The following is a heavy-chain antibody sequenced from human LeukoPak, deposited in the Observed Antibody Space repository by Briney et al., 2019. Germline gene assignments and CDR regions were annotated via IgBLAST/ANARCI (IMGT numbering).Heavy chain of an antibody. Sequence: PGGSLRLSCAASGFTFSSYSMNWVRQAPGKGLEWVSSISSSSSYIYYADSVRGRFTISRDNAKNSLYLQMNSLRAEDTAVYYCARFRPAAISAFDIWGQGTMVTVSS. CDR2: ISSSSSYI. D-gene: IGHD2-2*02. CDR1: GFTFSSYS. J-gene: IGHJ3*02. CDR3: ARFRPAAISAFDI. V-gene: IGHV3-21*01.